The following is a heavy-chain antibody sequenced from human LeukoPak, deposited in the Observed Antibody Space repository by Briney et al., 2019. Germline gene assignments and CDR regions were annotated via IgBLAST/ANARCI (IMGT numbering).Heavy chain of an antibody. V-gene: IGHV3-7*01. CDR3: AKVEGGPSSSEGDY. J-gene: IGHJ4*02. Sequence: PGGSLRLSCAASGFTFSSYWMSWVRQAPGKGLEWVANINQDGSEKYYVDSVKGRFTISRDNSKNTLYLQMNSLRAVDTAVYYCAKVEGGPSSSEGDYWGQGTLVTVSS. CDR1: GFTFSSYW. D-gene: IGHD6-6*01. CDR2: INQDGSEK.